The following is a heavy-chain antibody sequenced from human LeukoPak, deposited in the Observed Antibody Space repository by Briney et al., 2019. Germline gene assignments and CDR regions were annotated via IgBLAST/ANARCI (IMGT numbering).Heavy chain of an antibody. V-gene: IGHV3-48*03. CDR1: GVTSSSYE. J-gene: IGHJ4*02. CDR3: ARDRVPY. Sequence: PGGSLRLSCAASGVTSSSYEMNWVRQGPGEGREWVSYISSSGSTIYYADSVKGRFTLSRDNAKNSLYLQMNSLRAEDTAVYYCARDRVPYWGQGTLVTVSS. CDR2: ISSSGSTI.